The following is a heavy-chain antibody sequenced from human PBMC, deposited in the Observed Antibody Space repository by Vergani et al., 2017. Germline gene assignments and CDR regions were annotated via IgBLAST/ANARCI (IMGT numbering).Heavy chain of an antibody. CDR1: GFTFSSYA. J-gene: IGHJ6*02. CDR3: ARDVSARYSSSWQTYYYYGMDV. V-gene: IGHV3-30-3*01. Sequence: QVQLVESGGGVVQPGRSLRLSCAASGFTFSSYAMHWVRQAPGKGLEWVAVISYDGSNKYYADSVKGRFTISRDNSKNTLYLQMNGLRAEDTAVYFCARDVSARYSSSWQTYYYYGMDVWGQGTTVTVSS. CDR2: ISYDGSNK. D-gene: IGHD6-13*01.